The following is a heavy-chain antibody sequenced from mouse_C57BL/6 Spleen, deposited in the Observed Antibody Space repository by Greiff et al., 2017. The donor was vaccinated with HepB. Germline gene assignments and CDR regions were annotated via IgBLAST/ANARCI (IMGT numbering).Heavy chain of an antibody. V-gene: IGHV1-85*01. J-gene: IGHJ1*03. Sequence: VQLQQSGPELVKPGASVKLSCKASGYTFTSYDINWVKQRPGQGLEWIGWIYPRDGSTKDNEKFKGKATLTVDTSSSTAYMELHSLTSEDSAVYFCERVTTVVAHWYFDVWGTGTTVTVSS. D-gene: IGHD1-1*01. CDR3: ERVTTVVAHWYFDV. CDR2: IYPRDGST. CDR1: GYTFTSYD.